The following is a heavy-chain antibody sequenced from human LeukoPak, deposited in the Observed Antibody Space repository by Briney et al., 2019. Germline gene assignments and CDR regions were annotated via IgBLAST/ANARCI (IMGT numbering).Heavy chain of an antibody. CDR2: ISYDGSNK. D-gene: IGHD5-12*01. CDR1: GFTFSSYG. Sequence: GGSLRLSCAASGFTFSSYGMHWVRQAPGKGLEWVAVISYDGSNKYYADSVKGRFTISRDNSKNTLYLQMNSLRAEDTAVYYCAKISGYDFYFDYWGQGTLVTVSS. V-gene: IGHV3-30*18. CDR3: AKISGYDFYFDY. J-gene: IGHJ4*02.